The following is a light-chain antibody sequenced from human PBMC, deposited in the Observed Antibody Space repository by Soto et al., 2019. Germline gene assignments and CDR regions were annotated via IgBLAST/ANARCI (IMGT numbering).Light chain of an antibody. CDR2: GAS. J-gene: IGKJ1*01. V-gene: IGKV3-20*01. Sequence: EIVLTQSPGTLSLSPGERATLSCRASQSVSSNYLAWYQQKTGQAPRPLIYGASSRATGIPDRFSGSVAGTDFTLTISRLESEDFAVYYCQQYGSSPWTFGQGNKVEI. CDR3: QQYGSSPWT. CDR1: QSVSSNY.